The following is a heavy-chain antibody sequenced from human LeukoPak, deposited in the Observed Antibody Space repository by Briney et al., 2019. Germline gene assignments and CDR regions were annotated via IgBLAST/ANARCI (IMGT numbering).Heavy chain of an antibody. V-gene: IGHV4-34*01. D-gene: IGHD5-18*01. CDR2: INHSGST. CDR3: ARGRTARYVFDP. CDR1: GGSFSGYY. Sequence: SETLSLTCAVYGGSFSGYYWSWIRQPPGKGLEWLGEINHSGSTNYNPSLKSRVTISVDTSKNQFSLKLSSVTAADTAVYYCARGRTARYVFDPWGQGTLVTVSS. J-gene: IGHJ5*02.